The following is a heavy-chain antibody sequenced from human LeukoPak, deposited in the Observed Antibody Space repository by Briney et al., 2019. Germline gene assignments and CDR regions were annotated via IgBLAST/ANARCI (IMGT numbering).Heavy chain of an antibody. CDR1: GSTFSSYA. D-gene: IGHD5-12*01. CDR3: AKSIVATIEGYYFDY. V-gene: IGHV3-23*01. Sequence: PGGSLRLSCAASGSTFSSYAMNWVRQAPGKGLEWVSAISGSGGSTYYADSVKGRFTISRDNSKNTLYLQMNSLRAEDTAVYYCAKSIVATIEGYYFDYWGQGTLVTVSS. J-gene: IGHJ4*02. CDR2: ISGSGGST.